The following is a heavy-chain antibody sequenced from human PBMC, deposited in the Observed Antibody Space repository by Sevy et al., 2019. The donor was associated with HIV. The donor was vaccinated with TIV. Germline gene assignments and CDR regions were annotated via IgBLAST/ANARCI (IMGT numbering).Heavy chain of an antibody. V-gene: IGHV1-2*06. J-gene: IGHJ6*02. D-gene: IGHD3-3*01. CDR3: ARAPTDFWARGIGV. CDR2: INPISGAT. CDR1: GYAFTGYF. Sequence: ASVKVSCKALGYAFTGYFIHWVRQAPGQGLEWMGRINPISGATDDSHRFQGRVTMTRDTSISTAYLDVRRLTSNDTAMYYCARAPTDFWARGIGVWGQGTAVTVSS.